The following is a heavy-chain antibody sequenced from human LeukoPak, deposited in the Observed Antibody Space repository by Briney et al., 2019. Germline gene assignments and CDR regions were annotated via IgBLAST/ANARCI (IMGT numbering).Heavy chain of an antibody. D-gene: IGHD3-10*01. CDR3: ATDREYYYGSGTYRGLD. V-gene: IGHV1-69-2*01. Sequence: ASVKISCKASGYTFTDYYMHWVQQAPGKGLEWMGRVDPEDGETIYAEKFQGRVTITADTSTDTAYMELSSLRSEDTAVYYCATDREYYYGSGTYRGLDWGQGILVTVSS. CDR2: VDPEDGET. CDR1: GYTFTDYY. J-gene: IGHJ4*02.